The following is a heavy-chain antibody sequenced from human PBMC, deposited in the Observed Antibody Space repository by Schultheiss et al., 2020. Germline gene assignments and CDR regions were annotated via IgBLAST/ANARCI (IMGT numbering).Heavy chain of an antibody. CDR2: ISSSGSTI. CDR3: TRLSRYGDYGDGMDV. J-gene: IGHJ6*02. Sequence: GESLKISCAASGFTVSSNYMSWVRQAPGKGLEWVSAISSSGSTIYYADSVKGRFTISRDNAKNSLYLQMNSLRAEDTAVYYCTRLSRYGDYGDGMDVWGQGTTVTVSS. D-gene: IGHD4-17*01. V-gene: IGHV3-11*01. CDR1: GFTVSSNY.